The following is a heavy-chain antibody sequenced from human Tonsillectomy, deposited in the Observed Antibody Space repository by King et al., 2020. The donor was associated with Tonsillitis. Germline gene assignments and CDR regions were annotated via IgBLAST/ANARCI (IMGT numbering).Heavy chain of an antibody. D-gene: IGHD6-13*01. CDR3: ARGGAGTSLYYVLDV. CDR1: GGSFSGYY. CDR2: INRSGST. V-gene: IGHV4-34*01. Sequence: VQLQQWGAGLLKPSETLSLTCAVYGGSFSGYYWSWIRQPPGKGLEWFGEINRSGSTNYNPSLKSRVTISVDTSKSQFSLRLSSVTAADTAVYYCARGGAGTSLYYVLDVWGQGTTVTVSS. J-gene: IGHJ6*02.